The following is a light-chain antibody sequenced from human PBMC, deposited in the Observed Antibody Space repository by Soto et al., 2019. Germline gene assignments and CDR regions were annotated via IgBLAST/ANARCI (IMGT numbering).Light chain of an antibody. CDR3: QSYDSSLSAL. J-gene: IGLJ3*02. CDR1: SSNIGAGYD. CDR2: GNS. Sequence: QSVLTQPPSVSGAPGQRVTISCTGSSSNIGAGYDVHWYQQLPGTAPKLLIYGNSNRPSGVPDRFSGSKSGTSASLAITGLQAEDEADYYCQSYDSSLSALFGGGT. V-gene: IGLV1-40*01.